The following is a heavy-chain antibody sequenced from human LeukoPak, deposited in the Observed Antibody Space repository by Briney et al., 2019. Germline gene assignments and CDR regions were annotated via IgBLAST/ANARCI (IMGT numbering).Heavy chain of an antibody. J-gene: IGHJ4*02. CDR2: IYYSGST. Sequence: SETLPLTCTVSGGSISSSSYYWGWIRQPPGKGLEWIGSIYYSGSTYYNPSLKSRVTISVDTSKNQFSLKLSSVTAADTAVYYCARLGLSYYFDYWGQGTLVTVSS. V-gene: IGHV4-39*07. D-gene: IGHD3-16*01. CDR3: ARLGLSYYFDY. CDR1: GGSISSSSYY.